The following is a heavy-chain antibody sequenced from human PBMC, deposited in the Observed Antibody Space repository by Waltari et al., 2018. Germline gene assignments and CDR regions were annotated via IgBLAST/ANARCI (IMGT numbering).Heavy chain of an antibody. Sequence: QVQLQESGPGLVKPSETLSLTCAVSGYSISSGYYWGWIRQPPGKGLEWIGSIYHSGSTNYNPSLKSRVTISVDTSKNQFSLKLSSVTAADTAVYYCARQGLTEQQLVLDYWGQGTLVTVSS. CDR2: IYHSGST. D-gene: IGHD6-13*01. CDR3: ARQGLTEQQLVLDY. CDR1: GYSISSGYY. J-gene: IGHJ4*02. V-gene: IGHV4-38-2*01.